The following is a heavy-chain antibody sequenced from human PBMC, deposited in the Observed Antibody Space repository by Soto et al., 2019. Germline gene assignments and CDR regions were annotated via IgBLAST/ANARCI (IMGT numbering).Heavy chain of an antibody. D-gene: IGHD6-19*01. CDR3: ARDLGYSSGWSYFDY. V-gene: IGHV4-59*01. CDR2: IYYSGST. CDR1: GGSISSYY. Sequence: SETLSLTCTVSGGSISSYYWSWIRQPPGRGLEWIGHIYYSGSTSHNPSLKSRVTILVDMSKKQFPLKLRSVTAADTAVYYCARDLGYSSGWSYFDYWGQGTLVTSPQ. J-gene: IGHJ4*02.